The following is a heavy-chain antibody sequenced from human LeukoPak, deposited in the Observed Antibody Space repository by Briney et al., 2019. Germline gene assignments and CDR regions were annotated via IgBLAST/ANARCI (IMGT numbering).Heavy chain of an antibody. J-gene: IGHJ4*02. CDR2: IYTSGST. CDR1: GGSISSGSYY. D-gene: IGHD5-18*01. V-gene: IGHV4-61*02. Sequence: SETLSLTCTVSGGSISSGSYYWSWIRQPAGKGLEWIGRIYTSGSTNYNPSLKSRVTISVDTSKNQFSLKLSSVTAADTAVYYCASYNVDTAMVNWGQGTLVTVSS. CDR3: ASYNVDTAMVN.